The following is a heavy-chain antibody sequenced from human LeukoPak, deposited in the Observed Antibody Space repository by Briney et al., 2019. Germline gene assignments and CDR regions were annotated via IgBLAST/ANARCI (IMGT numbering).Heavy chain of an antibody. J-gene: IGHJ6*02. CDR3: AGRQLVRNYYYGMDV. Sequence: PSETLSLTCTVSGGSISSYYWSWIRQPPGKGREWIGYIYYSGSTNYNPSLKSRVTMSVDTSKNQFSLKLSSVTAADTAVYYCAGRQLVRNYYYGMDVWGQGTTVTVSS. D-gene: IGHD6-13*01. V-gene: IGHV4-59*12. CDR2: IYYSGST. CDR1: GGSISSYY.